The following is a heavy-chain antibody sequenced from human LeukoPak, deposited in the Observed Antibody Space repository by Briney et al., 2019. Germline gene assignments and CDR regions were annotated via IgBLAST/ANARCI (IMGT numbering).Heavy chain of an antibody. CDR2: IKTRSEDNAI. Sequence: GGSLKLSCAASGFTFSGFDIHWVRQASGKGLEWVARIKTRSEDNAIAYAASAKGRFTVFRDDSKNTAFLQMDSLKTEDTAVYYCARRDCSNFSCYLFDYWGQGILVTVSS. CDR3: ARRDCSNFSCYLFDY. CDR1: GFTFSGFD. J-gene: IGHJ4*02. V-gene: IGHV3-73*01. D-gene: IGHD2-2*01.